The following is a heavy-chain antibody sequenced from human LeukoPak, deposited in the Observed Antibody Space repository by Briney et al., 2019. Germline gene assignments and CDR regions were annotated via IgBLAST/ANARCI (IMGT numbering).Heavy chain of an antibody. CDR2: INQDGSEK. CDR1: GFTFSNYW. CDR3: ARALVGGTNWFDP. V-gene: IGHV3-7*02. D-gene: IGHD1-26*01. Sequence: GGSLRLSCAASGFTFSNYWMNWVRQAPGKGLEWVANINQDGSEKYYVDSVKGRFTISRDNAKNSLYLQMNSLRAEDTSVYYCARALVGGTNWFDPWGQGTLVTVSS. J-gene: IGHJ5*02.